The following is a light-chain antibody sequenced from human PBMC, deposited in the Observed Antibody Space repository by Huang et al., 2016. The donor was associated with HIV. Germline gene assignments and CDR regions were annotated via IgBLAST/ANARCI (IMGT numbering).Light chain of an antibody. CDR1: QSVTRS. J-gene: IGKJ3*01. V-gene: IGKV3-11*01. CDR2: DTS. Sequence: EIVLTQSPATLSLSPGETATPSCRASQSVTRSLAWYQPKPGQAPRLVIYDTSNTAPGIAARFSGSGSGTDYTLTISNLDPDYFAVYYCQQRSKSITFGPGTKVEFK. CDR3: QQRSKSIT.